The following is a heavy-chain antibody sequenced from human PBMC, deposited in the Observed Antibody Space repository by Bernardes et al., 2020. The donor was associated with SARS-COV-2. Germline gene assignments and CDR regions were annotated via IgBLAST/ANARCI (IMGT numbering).Heavy chain of an antibody. CDR3: ASDRSGSYPGVFDY. J-gene: IGHJ4*02. Sequence: GGSLRLSCAASGFTFSSYWMHWVRQAPGKGLVWVSRITSDGSSTNYADSVKGRFTISRDNAKNRLYLQMNSLRAEDTAVYYCASDRSGSYPGVFDYWGQGTLVTVSS. CDR1: GFTFSSYW. D-gene: IGHD1-26*01. V-gene: IGHV3-74*01. CDR2: ITSDGSST.